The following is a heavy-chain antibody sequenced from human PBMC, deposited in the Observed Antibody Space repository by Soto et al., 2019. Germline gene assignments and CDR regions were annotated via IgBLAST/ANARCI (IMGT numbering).Heavy chain of an antibody. CDR1: GFTFSSYA. CDR2: ISYDGSNK. V-gene: IGHV3-30-3*01. CDR3: ARGGSGWYWP. Sequence: QVQLVESGGGVAQPGRSLRLSCAASGFTFSSYAMHWVRQAPGKGLEWVAVISYDGSNKYYADSVKGRFTISRDNSKNTLYLQMNSLRAEDTAVYYCARGGSGWYWPWGQGTLVTVSS. J-gene: IGHJ5*02. D-gene: IGHD6-19*01.